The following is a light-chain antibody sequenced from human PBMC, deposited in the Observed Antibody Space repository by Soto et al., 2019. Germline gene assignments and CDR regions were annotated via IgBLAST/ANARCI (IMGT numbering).Light chain of an antibody. Sequence: QSALTQPPSASGSPGQSVTISCTGTSSDVGAYKYVSWYQQYPGKAPKLMIYEVTKRPSGVPDRFSGSKSGNTASLTVSGLQAEDEADYYCTSYVGNDFGVFGGGTKVTVL. CDR2: EVT. CDR3: TSYVGNDFGV. V-gene: IGLV2-8*01. CDR1: SSDVGAYKY. J-gene: IGLJ3*02.